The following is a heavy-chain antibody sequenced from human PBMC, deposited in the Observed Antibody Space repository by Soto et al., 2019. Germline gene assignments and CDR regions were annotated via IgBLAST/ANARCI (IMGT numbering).Heavy chain of an antibody. CDR3: ARRPCIGGSCYLVSKRGSSYYYYGMDV. CDR1: GYSFTSYW. Sequence: PGESLKISCKGSGYSFTSYWISWVRQMPGKGLEWMGRIDPSDSYTNYSPSFQGHVTISADKSISTAYLQWSSLKASDTAMYYCARRPCIGGSCYLVSKRGSSYYYYGMDVWGQGTTVTVSS. D-gene: IGHD2-15*01. V-gene: IGHV5-10-1*01. CDR2: IDPSDSYT. J-gene: IGHJ6*02.